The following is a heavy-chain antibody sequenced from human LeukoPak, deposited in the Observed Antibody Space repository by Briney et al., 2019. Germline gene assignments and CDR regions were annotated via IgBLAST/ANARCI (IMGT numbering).Heavy chain of an antibody. Sequence: GGSLRLSCAASGFTFGSYSMNWVRQAPGKGLEWISYISSGSRTIYYADSVEGRFTVSRDNAKNSLHLQMRSLRAEDTAVYYCARESITGHRDFDYWGQGTLVTVSS. CDR1: GFTFGSYS. D-gene: IGHD1-20*01. CDR3: ARESITGHRDFDY. CDR2: ISSGSRTI. J-gene: IGHJ4*02. V-gene: IGHV3-48*01.